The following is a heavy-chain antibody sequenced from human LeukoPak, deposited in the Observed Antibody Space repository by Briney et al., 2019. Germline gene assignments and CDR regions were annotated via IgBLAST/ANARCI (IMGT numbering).Heavy chain of an antibody. V-gene: IGHV1-8*03. J-gene: IGHJ4*02. CDR2: MNPNSGNT. CDR1: GYTFTSYD. CDR3: ARGLRSHIAAAGKRYYFDY. D-gene: IGHD6-13*01. Sequence: GASVKVSCEASGYTFTSYDINWVRQATGQGLEWMGWMNPNSGNTGYAQKFQGRVTITRNTSISTAYMELSSLRSEDTAVYYCARGLRSHIAAAGKRYYFDYWGQGTLVTVSS.